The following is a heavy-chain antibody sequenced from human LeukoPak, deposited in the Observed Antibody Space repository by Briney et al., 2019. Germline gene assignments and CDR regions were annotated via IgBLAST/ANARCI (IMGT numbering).Heavy chain of an antibody. J-gene: IGHJ4*02. CDR1: GFTFSSYA. V-gene: IGHV3-30-3*01. D-gene: IGHD3-9*01. CDR2: ISYDGSNK. Sequence: PGRSLRLSCAASGFTFSSYAMHWVRQAPGKGLEWVAVISYDGSNKYYADSVKGRFTISRDNSKNTLYLQMNSLRAEDTAVYYCARDYDILTGYPLGALDYWGQGTLVTVSS. CDR3: ARDYDILTGYPLGALDY.